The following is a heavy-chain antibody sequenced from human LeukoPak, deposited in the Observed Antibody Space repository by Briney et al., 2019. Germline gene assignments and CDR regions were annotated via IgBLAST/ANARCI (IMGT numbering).Heavy chain of an antibody. CDR3: ARTVDYYDSSGYYSVYFDY. V-gene: IGHV4-4*02. CDR2: IYHSGST. J-gene: IGHJ4*02. D-gene: IGHD3-22*01. CDR1: GDSIINNYW. Sequence: SGTLSLTCAVSGDSIINNYWWSWVRQPPGKGLEWIGEIYHSGSTNYNPSLKSRVTISVDTSKNQFSLKLSSVTAADTAVYYCARTVDYYDSSGYYSVYFDYWGQGTLVTAS.